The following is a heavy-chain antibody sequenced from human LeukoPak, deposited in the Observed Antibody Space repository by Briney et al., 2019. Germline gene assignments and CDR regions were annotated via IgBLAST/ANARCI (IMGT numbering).Heavy chain of an antibody. J-gene: IGHJ6*02. Sequence: KPSETLSLTCAVYGGSFSGYYWSWIRQPPGKGLEWIGEINHSGSTNYSPSLKSRVTISVDTSKNQFSLKLSSVTAADTAVYYCARLPGIAAAGTFYYGMDVWGQGTTVTVSS. CDR3: ARLPGIAAAGTFYYGMDV. V-gene: IGHV4-34*01. CDR2: INHSGST. CDR1: GGSFSGYY. D-gene: IGHD6-13*01.